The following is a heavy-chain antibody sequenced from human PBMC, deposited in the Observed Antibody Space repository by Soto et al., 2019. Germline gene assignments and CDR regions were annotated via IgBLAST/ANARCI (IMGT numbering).Heavy chain of an antibody. Sequence: EVQLVESGGGLVQPGGSVRLSCAASGFVFSMYWMHWVRQAPDKGLEWVSRISDDGSTIHYADSVKGRFSISRDNAQNILFLEMTALRDDDTAVYYWVRGPRPSSVGTGAFWGQGSPVTVSS. CDR3: VRGPRPSSVGTGAF. J-gene: IGHJ4*02. CDR1: GFVFSMYW. V-gene: IGHV3-74*01. D-gene: IGHD2-21*01. CDR2: ISDDGSTI.